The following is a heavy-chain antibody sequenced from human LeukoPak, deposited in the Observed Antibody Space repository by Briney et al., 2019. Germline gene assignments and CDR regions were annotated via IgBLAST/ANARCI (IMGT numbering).Heavy chain of an antibody. V-gene: IGHV3-9*01. CDR1: GFTFDDYG. J-gene: IGHJ4*02. CDR2: ISWNSASV. D-gene: IGHD6-13*01. Sequence: SGRSLRLSCEASGFTFDDYGMHWVRQAPGKGLEWVSTISWNSASVGYVDSVKGRFTISRDNAKKTLYLQMNSLRLEDTALYYCAKDYGYSSSWYDYWGQGTLVTVSS. CDR3: AKDYGYSSSWYDY.